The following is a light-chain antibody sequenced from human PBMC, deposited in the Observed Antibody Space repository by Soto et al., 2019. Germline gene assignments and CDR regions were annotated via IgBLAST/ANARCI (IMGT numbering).Light chain of an antibody. J-gene: IGLJ3*02. CDR3: QSYDNSLRGWV. Sequence: QPVLTQAPSASGTPGQRVSISCSGGRLNIGSNLVNWYQQLPGTAPKLLIYSNVQRPSGVPDRFSGSKSGTSASLAISGLQSEDEADYYCQSYDNSLRGWVFGGGTKLTVL. CDR2: SNV. CDR1: RLNIGSNL. V-gene: IGLV1-44*01.